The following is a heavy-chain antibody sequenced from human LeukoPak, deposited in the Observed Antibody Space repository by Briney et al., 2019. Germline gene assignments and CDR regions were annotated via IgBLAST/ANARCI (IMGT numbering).Heavy chain of an antibody. CDR3: ARGHYYDSSGYDY. Sequence: ASVKVSCKASGYTFTNYGISWVRQAPGQGLEWMGWISTYNGNTGYAQKLQGRVTMTTDTSTNTAYMELRSLRSDDTAVYYCARGHYYDSSGYDYWGQGTLVTVSS. CDR1: GYTFTNYG. D-gene: IGHD3-22*01. CDR2: ISTYNGNT. V-gene: IGHV1-18*01. J-gene: IGHJ4*02.